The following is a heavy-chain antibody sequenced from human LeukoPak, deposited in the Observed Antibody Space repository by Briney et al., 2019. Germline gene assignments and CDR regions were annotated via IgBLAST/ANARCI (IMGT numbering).Heavy chain of an antibody. Sequence: GGSLRLSCAASGFTFSSYGMSWVRQAPGKGLEWASAISGSGGSTYYADSVKGRFTISRDNSKNTLYLQMNSLRAEDTAVYYCAKDSGTYRPQYYFDCWGQGTLVSVSS. V-gene: IGHV3-23*01. D-gene: IGHD3-10*01. CDR2: ISGSGGST. J-gene: IGHJ4*02. CDR3: AKDSGTYRPQYYFDC. CDR1: GFTFSSYG.